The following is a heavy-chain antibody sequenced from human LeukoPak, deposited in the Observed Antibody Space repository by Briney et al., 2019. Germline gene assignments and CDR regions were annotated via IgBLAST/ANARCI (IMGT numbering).Heavy chain of an antibody. J-gene: IGHJ4*02. Sequence: PSETLSLTCTVSGGCISSLTYYWGWIRQPPGKGLEWIASIYYSGTTYYSPSLKSRVAISVNRSNNQFSLRLSSVTAADTAVYFCTGYSAGWSSGGGYWGQGTVVTVSS. CDR1: GGCISSLTYY. CDR3: TGYSAGWSSGGGY. D-gene: IGHD6-19*01. CDR2: IYYSGTT. V-gene: IGHV4-39*01.